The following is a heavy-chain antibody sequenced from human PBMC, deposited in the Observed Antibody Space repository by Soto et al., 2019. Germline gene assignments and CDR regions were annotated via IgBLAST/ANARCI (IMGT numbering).Heavy chain of an antibody. D-gene: IGHD2-2*01. CDR2: IKSKTDGGTT. J-gene: IGHJ6*03. CDR3: TTAYCSSTSCSYYYYYMDV. V-gene: IGHV3-15*01. CDR1: GFTFSNAW. Sequence: GGSLRLSCAASGFTFSNAWMSWVRQAPGKGLEWVGRIKSKTDGGTTDYAAPVKGRFTISRDDSKNTLYLQMNSLKTEDTAVYYCTTAYCSSTSCSYYYYYMDVWGKGTTVTVSS.